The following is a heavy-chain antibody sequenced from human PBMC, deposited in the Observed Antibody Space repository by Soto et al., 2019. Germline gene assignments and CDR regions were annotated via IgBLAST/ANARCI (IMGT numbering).Heavy chain of an antibody. Sequence: QVQLVESGGGVVQPGRSLRLSCAASGFTFSSYGMHWVRQAPGKGLEWVAVISYDGSNKYYADSVKGRFTISRDNSKNTLYLQMISLRAEDTAVYYCAKDMGDGYNLGDYWGQGTLVTVSS. CDR3: AKDMGDGYNLGDY. V-gene: IGHV3-30*18. D-gene: IGHD5-12*01. J-gene: IGHJ4*02. CDR1: GFTFSSYG. CDR2: ISYDGSNK.